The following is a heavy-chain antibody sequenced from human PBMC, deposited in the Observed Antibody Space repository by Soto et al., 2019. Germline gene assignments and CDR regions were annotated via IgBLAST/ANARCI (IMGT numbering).Heavy chain of an antibody. CDR1: GFTFSSYW. CDR3: AIDLGYYYDSSGSRSRWFDP. Sequence: PGGALRLSCAASGFTFSSYWMSWVRQAPGKGLEWVANIKQDGSEKYYVDSVKGRFTISRDNAKNSLYLQMNSLRAEDTAVYYCAIDLGYYYDSSGSRSRWFDPRGQGTLVTVSS. D-gene: IGHD3-22*01. V-gene: IGHV3-7*05. CDR2: IKQDGSEK. J-gene: IGHJ5*02.